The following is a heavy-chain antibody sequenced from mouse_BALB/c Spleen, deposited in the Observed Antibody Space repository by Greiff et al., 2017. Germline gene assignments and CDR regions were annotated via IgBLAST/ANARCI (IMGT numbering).Heavy chain of an antibody. CDR3: ARHQNRYEDYAMDD. Sequence: DVKLVESGGGLVKPGGSLKLSCAASGFTFSSYAMSWVRQTPEKRLEWVATISSGGSYTYYPDSVKGRFTISRDNAKNTLYLQMSSLRSEDTAMYYCARHQNRYEDYAMDDWGEGTSVTVSA. CDR2: ISSGGSYT. V-gene: IGHV5-9-3*01. D-gene: IGHD2-14*01. CDR1: GFTFSSYA. J-gene: IGHJ4*01.